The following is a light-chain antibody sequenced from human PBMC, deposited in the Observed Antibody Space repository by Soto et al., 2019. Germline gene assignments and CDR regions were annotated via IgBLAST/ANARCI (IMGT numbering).Light chain of an antibody. V-gene: IGLV2-14*02. J-gene: IGLJ1*01. CDR3: SAYTVSRTYV. CDR1: SSDVGAYTL. CDR2: NVY. Sequence: QSALTQPASVSGSPGQSITISCTGTSSDVGAYTLVSWYQQYPGKAPKLMIYNVYDRPSGISYRFSGSKSGNTASLTISGLQGEDEADYYCSAYTVSRTYVFGTGTKLTVL.